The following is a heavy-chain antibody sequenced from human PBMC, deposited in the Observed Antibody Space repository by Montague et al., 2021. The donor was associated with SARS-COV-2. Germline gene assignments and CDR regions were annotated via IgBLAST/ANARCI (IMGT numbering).Heavy chain of an antibody. CDR2: VSGQNGRT. Sequence: QSGAEVKKPGESLRISCKASGYSFSVYGINWVRQAPGQGLEWMGWVSGQNGRTSYAQNLQGRVSMTTDTPTSTAYMELSGLTSDDTAIYYCAGGYARDAFDLWGQGTMVTVSS. V-gene: IGHV1-18*01. J-gene: IGHJ3*01. CDR1: GYSFSVYG. CDR3: AGGYARDAFDL. D-gene: IGHD2-2*01.